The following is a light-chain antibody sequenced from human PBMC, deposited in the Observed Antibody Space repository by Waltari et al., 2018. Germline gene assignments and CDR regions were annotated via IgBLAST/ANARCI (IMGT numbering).Light chain of an antibody. CDR1: QSVSKY. CDR3: RQSYNTPRS. V-gene: IGKV1-39*01. J-gene: IGKJ4*01. CDR2: PTS. Sequence: DIQMTQSPSSLSASVGDRVTITCRASQSVSKYLNWYQQQPGKALKLLIYPTSNLQSGVPSRFSSSGSGTEFTIIISSLQLEDLATYYCRQSYNTPRSFGGGTKVEIK.